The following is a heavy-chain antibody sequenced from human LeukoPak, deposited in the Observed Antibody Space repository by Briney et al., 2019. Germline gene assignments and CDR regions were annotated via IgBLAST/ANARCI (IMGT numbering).Heavy chain of an antibody. D-gene: IGHD3-22*01. J-gene: IGHJ4*02. Sequence: GGSLRLSRAASGFTFRNYWMHWVRQAPGKGLVWVSCINGDGSNTSYADSVKGRFAISRDNARNTLYLQMNSLRVEDTAVYYCARGYSSGYRIDYWGQGTLVTVSS. CDR2: INGDGSNT. CDR3: ARGYSSGYRIDY. V-gene: IGHV3-74*01. CDR1: GFTFRNYW.